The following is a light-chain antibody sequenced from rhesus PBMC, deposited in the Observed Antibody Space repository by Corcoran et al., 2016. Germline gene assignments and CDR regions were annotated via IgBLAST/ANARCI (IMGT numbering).Light chain of an antibody. CDR3: QHGYSTPFT. Sequence: DIQMTQSPSSLSASVGDRVTITCRASENVNNYLNWYQQKPGKAPNLLIYKASTLQSGVPTRFSGSGSGTDYTFPISSLQPEDVATYYCQHGYSTPFTFGPGTKLDIK. J-gene: IGKJ3*01. CDR2: KAS. V-gene: IGKV1-74*01. CDR1: ENVNNY.